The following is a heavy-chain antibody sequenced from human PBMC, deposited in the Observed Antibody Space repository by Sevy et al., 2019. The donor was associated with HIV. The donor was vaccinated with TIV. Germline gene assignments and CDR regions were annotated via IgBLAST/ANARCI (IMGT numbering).Heavy chain of an antibody. Sequence: ASVKVSCKASGYTFTTYNIVWVRQAPGQGLEWLAWMSPYNGNKNYAQRVHGRVTMTTDTFTDTAFLELRSLKFDDTAVYYCARGSSSWYDYWGQGTLVTVSS. CDR2: MSPYNGNK. CDR3: ARGSSSWYDY. D-gene: IGHD2-2*01. J-gene: IGHJ4*02. CDR1: GYTFTTYN. V-gene: IGHV1-18*01.